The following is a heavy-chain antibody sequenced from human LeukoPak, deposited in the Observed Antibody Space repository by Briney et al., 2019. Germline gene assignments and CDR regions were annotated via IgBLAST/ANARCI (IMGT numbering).Heavy chain of an antibody. J-gene: IGHJ6*02. CDR3: ARSFTTVMVRGAHYGMDV. CDR2: INPNSGGT. V-gene: IGHV1-2*02. CDR1: GYTFTGYY. Sequence: ASVKVSCKASGYTFTGYYMHWVRQAPGQGLEWMGWINPNSGGTNYAQKFQGRVTMTRDTSISTAYMELSSLRSEDTAVYYCARSFTTVMVRGAHYGMDVWGQGTTVTVSS. D-gene: IGHD3-10*01.